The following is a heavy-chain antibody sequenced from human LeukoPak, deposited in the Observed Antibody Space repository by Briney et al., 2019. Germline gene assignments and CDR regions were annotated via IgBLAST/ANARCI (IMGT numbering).Heavy chain of an antibody. J-gene: IGHJ4*02. CDR2: ISYDGSNK. CDR1: GFTFSSYG. V-gene: IGHV3-30*03. CDR3: AGGKYFDY. D-gene: IGHD1-26*01. Sequence: GGSLRLSCAASGFTFSSYGMHWVRQAPGKGLEWVAVISYDGSNKYYADSAKGRFTISRDNSKNTLYLQMNSLRAEDTAVYYCAGGKYFDYWGQGTLVTVSS.